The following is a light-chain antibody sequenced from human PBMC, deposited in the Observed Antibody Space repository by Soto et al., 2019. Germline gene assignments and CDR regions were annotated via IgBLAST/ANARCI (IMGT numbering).Light chain of an antibody. CDR1: QRIRTN. Sequence: EILLTQSPPTQSVSDGARATLSCRASQRIRTNVAWYKHKPGQAPRLLIYDASTRATGIQARFSGSGSGADFTLTIRSLESEDFAVYDCQQRSNFITFGQGTRLEIK. V-gene: IGKV3-11*01. J-gene: IGKJ5*01. CDR3: QQRSNFIT. CDR2: DAS.